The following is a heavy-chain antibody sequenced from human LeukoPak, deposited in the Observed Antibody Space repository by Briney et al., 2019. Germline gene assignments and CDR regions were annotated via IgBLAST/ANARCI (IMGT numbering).Heavy chain of an antibody. CDR3: ASAHGGSGYDRPFDY. D-gene: IGHD5-12*01. J-gene: IGHJ4*02. CDR2: IDSSATTT. CDR1: RFYFSTYD. V-gene: IGHV3-48*03. Sequence: GGSLRLSCTASRFYFSTYDMHWVRQVPGKGLEWISYIDSSATTTYYADSVQGRFTISRDNAKNSLYLQMRSLRVEDTAFYYCASAHGGSGYDRPFDYWGQGTLVTVSS.